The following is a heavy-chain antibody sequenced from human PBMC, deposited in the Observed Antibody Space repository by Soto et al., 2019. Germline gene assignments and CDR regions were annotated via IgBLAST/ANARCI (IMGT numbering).Heavy chain of an antibody. CDR1: GYTFSSYY. CDR3: ARGDGYFGSGSTSYFDN. J-gene: IGHJ4*02. V-gene: IGHV1-46*01. CDR2: INPSSDTT. D-gene: IGHD3-10*01. Sequence: QVQLVQSGAEVKKPGASVKVSCKASGYTFSSYYMHWVRQAPGHGLEWMGIINPSSDTTTYPQNFQRRVTMTRDTSTSTLYLELSSLRSEDTAVYYCARGDGYFGSGSTSYFDNWGQGTLVTVSS.